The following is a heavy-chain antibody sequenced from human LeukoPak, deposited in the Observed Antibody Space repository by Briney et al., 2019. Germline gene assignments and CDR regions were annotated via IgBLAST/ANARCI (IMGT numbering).Heavy chain of an antibody. CDR1: GGSISSGGYY. V-gene: IGHV4-31*03. CDR2: INHSGST. CDR3: ARVMVRGVMGY. D-gene: IGHD3-10*01. J-gene: IGHJ4*02. Sequence: SETLSLTCTVSGGSISSGGYYWSWIRQHPGKGLEWIGEINHSGSTNYNPSLKSRVTISVDTSKNQFSLKLSSVTAADTAVYYCARVMVRGVMGYWGQGTLVTVSS.